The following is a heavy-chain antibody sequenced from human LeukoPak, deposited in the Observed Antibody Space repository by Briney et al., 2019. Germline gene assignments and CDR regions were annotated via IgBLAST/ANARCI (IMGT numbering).Heavy chain of an antibody. V-gene: IGHV3-7*01. CDR1: GFPFDRYW. CDR3: ARQPIYEAYFDF. D-gene: IGHD3-16*01. Sequence: PGGSLRLSCAASGFPFDRYWMSWVRLAPGKGLEWVANIKHDGSEKTFVDSVKGRFTISRDNAENSLYLQMNGLRAEDTAVYYCARQPIYEAYFDFWGQGTLVTVSS. CDR2: IKHDGSEK. J-gene: IGHJ4*02.